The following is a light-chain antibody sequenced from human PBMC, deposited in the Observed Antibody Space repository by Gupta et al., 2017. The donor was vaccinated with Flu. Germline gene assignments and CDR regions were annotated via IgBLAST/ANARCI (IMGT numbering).Light chain of an antibody. CDR1: NSDVGTYKF. Sequence: TNSDVGTYKFVSWYQHPPAKAPKLIIYEVNKRPSGVSNRFSGSKSGNTTSLTIAGLQPEDETDYYCCSYAGSTTWVFGGGTKLTVL. V-gene: IGLV2-23*02. CDR2: EVN. J-gene: IGLJ3*02. CDR3: CSYAGSTTWV.